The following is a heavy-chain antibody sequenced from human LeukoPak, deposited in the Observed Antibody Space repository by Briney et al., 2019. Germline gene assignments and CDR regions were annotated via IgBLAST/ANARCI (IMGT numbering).Heavy chain of an antibody. V-gene: IGHV3-30*18. J-gene: IGHJ4*02. D-gene: IGHD6-13*01. Sequence: RGSLRLSCAASGFTFSSYGMHWVRQAPGKGLEWVAVISNDGSNKYYADSVKGRFTISRDNSKNTLSLQMNSLRGEDTAVYYCAKDSSSWHLDNWGQETLVTVSS. CDR3: AKDSSSWHLDN. CDR2: ISNDGSNK. CDR1: GFTFSSYG.